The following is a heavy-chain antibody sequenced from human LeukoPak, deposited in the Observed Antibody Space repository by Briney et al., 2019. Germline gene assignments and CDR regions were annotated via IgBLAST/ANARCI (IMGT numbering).Heavy chain of an antibody. CDR3: ARDRAVVVPAAIGY. V-gene: IGHV1-18*01. CDR1: GYTFTSYG. J-gene: IGHJ4*02. Sequence: ASVKVSCKASGYTFTSYGISWVRQAPGQGLEWMGWISAYNGNTNYEQKLQGRVTMTTDTSTSTAYMELRSLRSDDTAVYYCARDRAVVVPAAIGYWGQGTLVTVSS. D-gene: IGHD2-2*01. CDR2: ISAYNGNT.